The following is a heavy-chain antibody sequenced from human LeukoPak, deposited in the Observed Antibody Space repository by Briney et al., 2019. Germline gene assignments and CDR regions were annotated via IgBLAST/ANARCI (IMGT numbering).Heavy chain of an antibody. V-gene: IGHV3-23*01. Sequence: GASLRLSCAASGFSISGYAMSWVRQAPGKGLEWVSGINSNGNTYNADSVEGRFTISRDNSKNTLYLQMNSLRVEDTAVYYCAKDRVGWTSSRFDPWGQGTVVTVSS. CDR2: INSNGNT. CDR1: GFSISGYA. D-gene: IGHD6-6*01. J-gene: IGHJ5*02. CDR3: AKDRVGWTSSRFDP.